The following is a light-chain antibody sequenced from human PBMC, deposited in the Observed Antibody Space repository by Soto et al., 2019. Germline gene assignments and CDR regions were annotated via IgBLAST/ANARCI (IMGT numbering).Light chain of an antibody. J-gene: IGKJ1*01. CDR2: GAS. V-gene: IGKV3-20*01. CDR1: QSVATSQ. CDR3: QQFASWPRT. Sequence: EIVLTQSPGTLSLSPGERATLFCRASQSVATSQLAWYQQKPGQAPRLLIGASSRATGVPDRFIASGSGTDFTLTISRLEPEDFAVYYCQQFASWPRTFGRGTTVEIK.